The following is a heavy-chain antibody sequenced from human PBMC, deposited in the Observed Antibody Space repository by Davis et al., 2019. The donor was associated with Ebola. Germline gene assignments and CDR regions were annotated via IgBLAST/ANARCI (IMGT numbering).Heavy chain of an antibody. CDR3: AKDRDRITMIVVVGGIDY. J-gene: IGHJ4*02. CDR2: ISSNGGST. CDR1: GFTFSSYA. V-gene: IGHV3-64*04. D-gene: IGHD3-22*01. Sequence: GGSLRLSCAASGFTFSSYAMHWVRQAPGKGLEYVSAISSNGGSTYYADSVKGRFTISRDNSKNTLYLQMNSLRAEDTAVYYCAKDRDRITMIVVVGGIDYWGQGTLVTVSS.